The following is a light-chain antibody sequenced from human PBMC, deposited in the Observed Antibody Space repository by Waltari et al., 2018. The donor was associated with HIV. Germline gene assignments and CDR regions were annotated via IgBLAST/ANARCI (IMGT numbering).Light chain of an antibody. CDR1: QSLVYRDGNTY. V-gene: IGKV2-30*01. J-gene: IGKJ2*01. CDR2: KVS. Sequence: DVVMTQSPLSLPVTLGQPASISCRSSQSLVYRDGNTYLIWFQQRPGQSPRRLIYKVSNRDSGVPDRFSGSGSGTDFTLKISRVEAEDVGVYYCMQGTHWPYTFGQGTKLKI. CDR3: MQGTHWPYT.